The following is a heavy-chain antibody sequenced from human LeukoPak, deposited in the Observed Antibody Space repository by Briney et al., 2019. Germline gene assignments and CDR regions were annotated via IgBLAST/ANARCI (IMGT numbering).Heavy chain of an antibody. Sequence: TGGSLRLSCAAPGFTFSSYSMSWVRQAPGKGLDWVSSISSSSSYIYYADSVKGRFTISRDNAKNSLYLQMNSLRAEDTAVYYCARDRGYEAYYYDSSGPGRDYWGQGTLVTVSS. CDR3: ARDRGYEAYYYDSSGPGRDY. CDR2: ISSSSSYI. CDR1: GFTFSSYS. D-gene: IGHD3-22*01. V-gene: IGHV3-21*01. J-gene: IGHJ4*02.